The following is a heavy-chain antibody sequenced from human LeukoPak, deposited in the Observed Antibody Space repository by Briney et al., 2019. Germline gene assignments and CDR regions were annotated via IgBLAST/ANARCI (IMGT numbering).Heavy chain of an antibody. J-gene: IGHJ3*02. CDR1: GFTFSSYS. CDR3: AREDDFWSGPSRKPKGGYAFDI. Sequence: GGSLRLSCAASGFTFSSYSMNWVRQAPGKGLEWVSSISSSSSYIYYADSVKGRFTISRDNAKNSLYLQMNSLRAEDTAVYYCAREDDFWSGPSRKPKGGYAFDIWGQGTMVTVSS. CDR2: ISSSSSYI. D-gene: IGHD3-3*01. V-gene: IGHV3-21*01.